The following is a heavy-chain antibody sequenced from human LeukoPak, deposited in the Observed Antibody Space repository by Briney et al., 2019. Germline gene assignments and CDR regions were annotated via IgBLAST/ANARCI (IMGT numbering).Heavy chain of an antibody. CDR3: ARDLMYYGSGSFSSGSYYSDY. D-gene: IGHD3-10*01. CDR2: ISSSSSYI. Sequence: GGSLRLSCAASGFTFSSYSMNWVRQAPGKGLEWVSSISSSSSYIYYADSVKSRFTISRDNAKNSLYLQMNSLRAEDTAVYYCARDLMYYGSGSFSSGSYYSDYWGQGTLVTVSS. J-gene: IGHJ4*02. V-gene: IGHV3-21*01. CDR1: GFTFSSYS.